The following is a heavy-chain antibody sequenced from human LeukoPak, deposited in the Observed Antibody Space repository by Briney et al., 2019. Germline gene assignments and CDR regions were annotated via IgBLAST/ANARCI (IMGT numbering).Heavy chain of an antibody. Sequence: GGSLRLSCAVSGFTFSNYSMNWVRQTPGKGLEWIAYIIDSGKTVYYADSVKGRFTISRDNAKNSLYLQMNSLRAEDTAVYYCARADSTMVVWYFDYWGQGALVTVSP. CDR3: ARADSTMVVWYFDY. D-gene: IGHD3-22*01. J-gene: IGHJ4*02. CDR2: IIDSGKTV. CDR1: GFTFSNYS. V-gene: IGHV3-48*01.